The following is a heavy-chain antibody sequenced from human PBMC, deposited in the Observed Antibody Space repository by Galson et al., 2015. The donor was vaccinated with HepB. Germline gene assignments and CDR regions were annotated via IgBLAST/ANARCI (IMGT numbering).Heavy chain of an antibody. V-gene: IGHV3-15*01. J-gene: IGHJ4*02. CDR2: IKSKTDGGTT. Sequence: SLRLSCAASGFTFSNAWMSWVRQAPGKGLEWVGRIKSKTDGGTTDYAAPVKGRFTISRDDSKNTLYLQMNSLKTEDTAVYYCTTAKSGVAAAYFDYWGQGTLVTVSS. CDR1: GFTFSNAW. CDR3: TTAKSGVAAAYFDY. D-gene: IGHD6-13*01.